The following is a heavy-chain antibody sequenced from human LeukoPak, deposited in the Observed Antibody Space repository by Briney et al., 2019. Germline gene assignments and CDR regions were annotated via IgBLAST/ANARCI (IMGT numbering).Heavy chain of an antibody. V-gene: IGHV3-21*01. Sequence: GGSLRLSCAASGFTFSSYSFNWVRQAPGKGLEWVSSINTVGTYIYYADSVRGRFTISRDNAENSLWLQMNSLSAEDSAVYYCARLRRNSDRSGFYYYYDYWGQGTLVTVSS. CDR1: GFTFSSYS. CDR2: INTVGTYI. J-gene: IGHJ4*02. D-gene: IGHD3-22*01. CDR3: ARLRRNSDRSGFYYYYDY.